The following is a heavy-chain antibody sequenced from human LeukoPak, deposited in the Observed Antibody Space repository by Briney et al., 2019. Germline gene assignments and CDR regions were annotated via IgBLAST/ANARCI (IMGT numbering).Heavy chain of an antibody. CDR3: AREVPGYYDSSGYYDY. D-gene: IGHD3-22*01. V-gene: IGHV3-7*04. CDR1: GFTFSSYW. CDR2: IKHDGSEK. J-gene: IGHJ4*02. Sequence: GGSLRLSCAASGFTFSSYWMSWVRQAPGKGLEWVANIKHDGSEKYYVDSVKGRFTISRDNAKNSLYLQMNSLRAEDTAVYYCAREVPGYYDSSGYYDYWGRGTLVTVSS.